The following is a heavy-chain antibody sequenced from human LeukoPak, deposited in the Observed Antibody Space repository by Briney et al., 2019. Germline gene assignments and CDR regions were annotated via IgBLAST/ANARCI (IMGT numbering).Heavy chain of an antibody. CDR1: GDSISSNIYY. CDR3: ATTSGYRNYYYYYLDV. CDR2: SFNGGNT. V-gene: IGHV4-39*01. Sequence: SETLSLTCIVSGDSISSNIYYWGWIRQPPGRGPEWIVTSFNGGNTYKNPSLKSRVTIFVDASKNQFSLTLTSVTAADTAVYYCATTSGYRNYYYYYLDVWGKGTTVTVSS. D-gene: IGHD3-22*01. J-gene: IGHJ6*03.